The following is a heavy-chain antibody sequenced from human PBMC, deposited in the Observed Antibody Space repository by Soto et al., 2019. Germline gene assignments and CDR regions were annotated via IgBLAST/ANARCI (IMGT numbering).Heavy chain of an antibody. CDR3: ARAGRDYGGNSGRAFDI. Sequence: ASVRVSCKASGYTFTSYAMHWVRQAPGQRLEWMGWINAGNGNTKYSQKFQGRVTITRDTSASTAYMELSSLRSEDTAVYYCARAGRDYGGNSGRAFDIWGQGTMVTVSS. J-gene: IGHJ3*02. D-gene: IGHD4-17*01. CDR1: GYTFTSYA. V-gene: IGHV1-3*01. CDR2: INAGNGNT.